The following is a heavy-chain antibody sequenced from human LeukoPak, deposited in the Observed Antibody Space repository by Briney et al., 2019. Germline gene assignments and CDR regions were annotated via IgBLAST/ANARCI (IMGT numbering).Heavy chain of an antibody. V-gene: IGHV3-21*01. CDR3: ARDSFAGYDSSGYSSYDY. D-gene: IGHD3-22*01. CDR1: GFSFSDYS. J-gene: IGHJ4*02. CDR2: ISSYSTYI. Sequence: GGSLRLSCAASGFSFSDYSMNWVRQAPGKGLEWVSFISSYSTYIYYADSPKGRFTISRDNAKNSLYLQMNSLRAEDTAVYYCARDSFAGYDSSGYSSYDYWGQGTLVTVSS.